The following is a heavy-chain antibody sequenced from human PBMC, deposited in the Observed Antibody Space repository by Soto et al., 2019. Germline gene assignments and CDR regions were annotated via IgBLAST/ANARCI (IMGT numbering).Heavy chain of an antibody. CDR1: GGSFSGYY. V-gene: IGHV4-34*01. CDR3: ARERYYGSGTFDY. CDR2: INHSGST. J-gene: IGHJ4*02. D-gene: IGHD3-10*01. Sequence: QVQLQQWGAGLLKPSETRSLTCAVYGGSFSGYYWSWIRQPPGKGLEWIGEINHSGSTNYNPSLKSRVTISVDTSKNQFSLKLSSVTAADTAVYYCARERYYGSGTFDYWGQGTLVTVSS.